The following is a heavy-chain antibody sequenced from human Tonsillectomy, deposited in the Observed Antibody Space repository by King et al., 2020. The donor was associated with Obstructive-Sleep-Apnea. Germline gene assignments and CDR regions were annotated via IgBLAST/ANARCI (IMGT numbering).Heavy chain of an antibody. V-gene: IGHV3-23*04. Sequence: QLVQSGGGLVQPGGSLRLSCAASGFTFSSYAMNWGRQAPGTGLEWVSGISGGGSGTYYADFVKGRFTISRDNSKNTLYLQMNSLRAEDTAVYYCAKPQGYYYGSGSFDYWGQGTLVTVSS. CDR2: ISGGGSGT. CDR3: AKPQGYYYGSGSFDY. J-gene: IGHJ4*02. CDR1: GFTFSSYA. D-gene: IGHD3-10*01.